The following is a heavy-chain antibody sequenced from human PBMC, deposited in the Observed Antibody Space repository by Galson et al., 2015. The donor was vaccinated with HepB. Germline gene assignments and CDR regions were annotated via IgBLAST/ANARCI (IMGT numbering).Heavy chain of an antibody. D-gene: IGHD2-15*01. J-gene: IGHJ3*02. V-gene: IGHV5-51*01. CDR3: ATFLGVVAANSATDAFDI. CDR1: GYSFTSYW. Sequence: QSGAEVKKPGESLRISCKGSGYSFTSYWIGWVRQMPGKGLEWMGIIYPGDSDTRYSPSFQGQVTISADKSISTAYLQWSSLKASDTAMYYCATFLGVVAANSATDAFDIWGQGTMVTVSS. CDR2: IYPGDSDT.